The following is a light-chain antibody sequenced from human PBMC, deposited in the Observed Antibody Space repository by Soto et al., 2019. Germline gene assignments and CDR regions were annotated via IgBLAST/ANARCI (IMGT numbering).Light chain of an antibody. J-gene: IGKJ3*01. Sequence: DIPMTQSPSTLSASVGDRVTITCRASQSISSWLAWYQQKPGKAPKLLIYDASSLESGVPSRFSGSGSGTEFTLTISSLQPDDFATYYCQQYNRFTFGPGTKVDIK. CDR3: QQYNRFT. CDR2: DAS. V-gene: IGKV1-5*01. CDR1: QSISSW.